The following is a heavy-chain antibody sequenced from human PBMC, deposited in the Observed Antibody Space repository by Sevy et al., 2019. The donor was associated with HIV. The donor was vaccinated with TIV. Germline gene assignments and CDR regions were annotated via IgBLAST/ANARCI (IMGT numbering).Heavy chain of an antibody. J-gene: IGHJ4*02. CDR2: ITRNSYEAYGGTT. Sequence: GESLKISCTTSGFTFDDYAMSWFRQAPGKGLEWVAFITRNSYEAYGGTTHYAASVIGRFIISRDDSKTIAYLQMNSLKSGDTAVYYCARGLATADTPEYYFDSWGQGTLVTVSS. D-gene: IGHD5-12*01. V-gene: IGHV3-49*03. CDR3: ARGLATADTPEYYFDS. CDR1: GFTFDDYA.